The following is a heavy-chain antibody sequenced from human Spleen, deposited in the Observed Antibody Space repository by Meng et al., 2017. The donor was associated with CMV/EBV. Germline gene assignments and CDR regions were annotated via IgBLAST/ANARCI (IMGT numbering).Heavy chain of an antibody. J-gene: IGHJ4*02. D-gene: IGHD6-19*01. CDR2: ISSSVSTI. CDR1: GFTFSSSE. Sequence: GESLKISCTASGFTFSSSEMNWVRQAPGKGLEWVSYISSSVSTIYYADSVKGRFTISRDNAKNSLYLQMNSLRAEDTALYYCARDIIGGWSGADCWGQGTLVTVSS. V-gene: IGHV3-48*03. CDR3: ARDIIGGWSGADC.